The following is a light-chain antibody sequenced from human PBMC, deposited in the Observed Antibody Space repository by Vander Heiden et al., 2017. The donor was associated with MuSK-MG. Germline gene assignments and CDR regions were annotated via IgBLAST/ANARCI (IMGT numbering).Light chain of an antibody. CDR2: AAS. V-gene: IGKV1-33*01. Sequence: DIQMTQSPSSLSASVGDRVTITCQASQNISNYLDWYQQKPGKAPKLLIYAASSLERGVPSRFSGSGSGTDFTFTISSLQPEDIATYYCQQNYNPPPLTFGGGTKVEIK. J-gene: IGKJ4*01. CDR1: QNISNY. CDR3: QQNYNPPPLT.